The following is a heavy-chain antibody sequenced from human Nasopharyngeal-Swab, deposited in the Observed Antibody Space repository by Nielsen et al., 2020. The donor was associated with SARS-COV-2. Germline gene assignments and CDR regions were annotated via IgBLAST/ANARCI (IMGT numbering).Heavy chain of an antibody. J-gene: IGHJ6*02. CDR1: GFTFSSYW. D-gene: IGHD2-21*01. V-gene: IGHV3-7*01. CDR3: ARVGVVIAHYYYYGMDV. Sequence: GKSLKISCATSGFTFSSYWMSWVRQAPGKGLEWVANIKQDGSEKYYVDSVKGRFTISRDNAKNSLYLQMNSLRAEDTAVYYCARVGVVIAHYYYYGMDVWGQGTTVTVPS. CDR2: IKQDGSEK.